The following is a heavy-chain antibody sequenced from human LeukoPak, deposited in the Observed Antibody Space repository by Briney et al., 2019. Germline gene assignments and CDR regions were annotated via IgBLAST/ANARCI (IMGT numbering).Heavy chain of an antibody. CDR1: GYTFTSYY. CDR2: INPSGGST. CDR3: ARAGGAYYGSGSYGDY. D-gene: IGHD3-10*01. J-gene: IGHJ4*02. V-gene: IGHV1-46*01. Sequence: ASVKVSCKASGYTFTSYYMHWVRQAPGQGLEWMGIINPSGGSTSYAQKSQGRVTMTRDTSTSTVYMELSSLRSEDTAVYYCARAGGAYYGSGSYGDYWGQGTLVTVSS.